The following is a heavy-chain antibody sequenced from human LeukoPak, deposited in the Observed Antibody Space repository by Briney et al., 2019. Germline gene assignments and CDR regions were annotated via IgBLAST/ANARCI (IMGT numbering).Heavy chain of an antibody. J-gene: IGHJ5*02. D-gene: IGHD3-9*01. Sequence: GGSLRLSCAASGFTFSSYEMNWVRQAPGKGLEWVSYISSSGSTIYYADSVKGRFTNSRDNAKNSLYLQMNSLRAEDTAVYYCARENDILTGYPNNWSDPWGQGTQVIVSS. CDR3: ARENDILTGYPNNWSDP. V-gene: IGHV3-48*03. CDR1: GFTFSSYE. CDR2: ISSSGSTI.